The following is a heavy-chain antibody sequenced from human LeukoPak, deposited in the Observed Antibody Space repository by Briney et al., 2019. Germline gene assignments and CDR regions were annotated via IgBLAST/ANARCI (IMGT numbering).Heavy chain of an antibody. V-gene: IGHV4-39*01. Sequence: NPSETLSLTCTVSGGSIRSSYYYWGWIRQPPGKGLEWIGSIYYSGSTYYNPSLKSRVTISVDTSKNQFSLKLSSVTAADTAVYYCARLGEREITIPFDWGQGTLVTVSS. CDR2: IYYSGST. D-gene: IGHD3-3*01. J-gene: IGHJ4*02. CDR3: ARLGEREITIPFD. CDR1: GGSIRSSYYY.